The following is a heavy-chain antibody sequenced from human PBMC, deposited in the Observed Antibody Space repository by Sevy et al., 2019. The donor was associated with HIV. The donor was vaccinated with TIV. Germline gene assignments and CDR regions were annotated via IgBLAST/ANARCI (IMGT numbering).Heavy chain of an antibody. Sequence: GESLKISCAASGFTFSSYGMHWVRQAPGKGLEWVAVISPDGTNKYYGDSMRGRFTISRDNSKNTLYLQMDTVRVEDTAVYYCATGYCSPICLIDYWGQGTLVTVSS. D-gene: IGHD2-2*03. CDR1: GFTFSSYG. J-gene: IGHJ4*02. V-gene: IGHV3-30*03. CDR3: ATGYCSPICLIDY. CDR2: ISPDGTNK.